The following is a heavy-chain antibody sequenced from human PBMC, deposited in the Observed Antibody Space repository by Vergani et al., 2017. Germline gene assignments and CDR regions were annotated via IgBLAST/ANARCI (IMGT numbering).Heavy chain of an antibody. CDR1: GGSFTSYH. Sequence: QVQLQQWGGGLLKPSETLSLSCVVNGGSFTSYHWTWIRQSPGEGLEWVGDFAHTGRPDYNTSLKTRLTMSLDKSRNQFSLTLNSVTATDTAIYFCAGVNTETNGHLYYYYYMDVWGQGTAVTVS. CDR3: AGVNTETNGHLYYYYYMDV. V-gene: IGHV4-34*01. CDR2: FAHTGRP. D-gene: IGHD2-8*01. J-gene: IGHJ6*03.